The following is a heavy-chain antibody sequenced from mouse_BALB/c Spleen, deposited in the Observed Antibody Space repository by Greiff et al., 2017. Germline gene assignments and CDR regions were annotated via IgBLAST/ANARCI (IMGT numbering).Heavy chain of an antibody. J-gene: IGHJ2*01. CDR1: GYAFTSYN. D-gene: IGHD2-2*01. Sequence: QRVESGPELVKPGASVKVSCKASGYAFTSYNMYWVKQSHGKSLEWIGYIDPYNGGTSYNQKFKGKATLTVDKSSSTAYMHLNSLTSEDSAVYYCAKGGLRRTDYFDYWGQGTTLTVSS. CDR2: IDPYNGGT. CDR3: AKGGLRRTDYFDY. V-gene: IGHV1S135*01.